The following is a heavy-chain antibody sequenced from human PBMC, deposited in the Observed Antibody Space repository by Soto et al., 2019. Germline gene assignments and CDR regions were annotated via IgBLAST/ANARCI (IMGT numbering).Heavy chain of an antibody. CDR2: INPGNGNT. CDR3: ARVVRHFSGSGDNGFDP. CDR1: GYICVNDP. J-gene: IGHJ5*02. Sequence: QVQLVQSGAEMKRPGASVTVSCTASGYICVNDPMPWGRQAPGHGLERMGWINPGNGNTKYSKKFQGRVTITRDTSATTIYMELSSLTSQDTAMYYCARVVRHFSGSGDNGFDPWGQGTLVTVSS. V-gene: IGHV1-3*01. D-gene: IGHD3-10*01.